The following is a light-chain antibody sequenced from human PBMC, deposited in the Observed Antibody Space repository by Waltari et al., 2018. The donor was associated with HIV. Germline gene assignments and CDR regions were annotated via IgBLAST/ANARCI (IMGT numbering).Light chain of an antibody. CDR1: ALARQY. Sequence: SSELTQSPAVSVFPGQTARITCSGDALARQYADWYQQKPGQAPVLIIYKDSQRSSGVPERFSGSSSGTTITLTISGVQTEDEADYYCLVAYSDSTFVFGGGTRLTVL. J-gene: IGLJ2*01. V-gene: IGLV3-25*03. CDR3: LVAYSDSTFV. CDR2: KDS.